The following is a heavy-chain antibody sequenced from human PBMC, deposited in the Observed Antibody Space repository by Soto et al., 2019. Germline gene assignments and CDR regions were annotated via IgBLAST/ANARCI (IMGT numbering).Heavy chain of an antibody. Sequence: SGPTLVNPTQTLTLTCTFSGFSLSTSGVGVGWIRQPPGKALEWLALIYWNDDKRYSPSLKSRLTITKDTSKNQVVLTMTNMDPVDTATYYCAHSWGELGCTNGVCQTHYYYYYGMDVWGQGTTVTVSS. J-gene: IGHJ6*02. CDR3: AHSWGELGCTNGVCQTHYYYYYGMDV. D-gene: IGHD2-8*01. V-gene: IGHV2-5*01. CDR2: IYWNDDK. CDR1: GFSLSTSGVG.